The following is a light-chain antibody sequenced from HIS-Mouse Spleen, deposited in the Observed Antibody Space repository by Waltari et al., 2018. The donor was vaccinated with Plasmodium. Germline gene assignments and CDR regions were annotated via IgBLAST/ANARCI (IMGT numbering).Light chain of an antibody. CDR3: CSYAGSSTYV. CDR2: EGS. Sequence: QSALTQPASVSGSPGQSITISCTGTSRDVWGYNLVSWYQQHPGQAPKLMIYEGSKRPSGVSNRFSGSKSGNTASLTISGLQAEDEADYYCCSYAGSSTYVFGTGTKVTVL. V-gene: IGLV2-23*01. CDR1: SRDVWGYNL. J-gene: IGLJ1*01.